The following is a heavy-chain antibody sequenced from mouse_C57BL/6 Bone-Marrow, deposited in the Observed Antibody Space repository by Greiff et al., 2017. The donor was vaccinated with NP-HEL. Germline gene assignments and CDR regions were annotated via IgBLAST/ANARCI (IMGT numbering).Heavy chain of an antibody. V-gene: IGHV5-17*01. CDR1: GFTFSDYG. D-gene: IGHD2-12*01. Sequence: VQRVESGGGLVKPGGSLKLSCAASGFTFSDYGMHWVRQAPEKGLEWVAYISSGSSTIYYADTVKGRFTISRANAKTTLFLQLTSLRSEDTAMYYCSRRYRGLYYYAMDYWGQGTSVTVSS. CDR3: SRRYRGLYYYAMDY. CDR2: ISSGSSTI. J-gene: IGHJ4*01.